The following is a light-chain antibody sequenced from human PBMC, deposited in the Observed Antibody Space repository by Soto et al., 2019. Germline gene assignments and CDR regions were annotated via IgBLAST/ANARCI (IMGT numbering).Light chain of an antibody. J-gene: IGLJ1*01. CDR2: EVS. Sequence: QSALTQPASVSGSPGQSITISCTGTSRDVGGYNYVSWHQQHPGKAPKVIITEVSNRPSGVSNRFSGSKSGNTASLTISGLQAEDEADYYCCSYAGDYMFVFGTGTKLTVL. CDR3: CSYAGDYMFV. V-gene: IGLV2-14*01. CDR1: SRDVGGYNY.